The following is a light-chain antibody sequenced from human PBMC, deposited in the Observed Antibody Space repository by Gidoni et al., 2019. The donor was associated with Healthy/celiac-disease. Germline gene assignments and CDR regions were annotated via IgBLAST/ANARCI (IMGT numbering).Light chain of an antibody. CDR3: QVWDSSSDHLWV. Sequence: SYVPSQTPSVSVAPGKTARITSGGNNIGSKSVHWYQQKPGQAPMLVIYYDSNRPSGIPERFSGSNSGNTASLTISGVEAGDEADYYCQVWDSSSDHLWVFGGGTKLTVL. CDR2: YDS. CDR1: NIGSKS. V-gene: IGLV3-21*04. J-gene: IGLJ3*02.